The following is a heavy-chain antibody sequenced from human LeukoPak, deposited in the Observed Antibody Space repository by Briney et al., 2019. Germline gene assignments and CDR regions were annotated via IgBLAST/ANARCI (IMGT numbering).Heavy chain of an antibody. CDR2: ISSSSSNI. V-gene: IGHV3-21*01. CDR1: GFTFSSYS. Sequence: GGSLRLSCAASGFTFSSYSMNWVRQAPGKGLEWVSSISSSSSNIYYADSVKGRFTISRDNAKNSLYLQMNSLRVEDTAVYYCARCTTGRTFGSLREIRRSREIDYWGQGTLVTVSS. J-gene: IGHJ4*02. CDR3: ARCTTGRTFGSLREIRRSREIDY. D-gene: IGHD1-1*01.